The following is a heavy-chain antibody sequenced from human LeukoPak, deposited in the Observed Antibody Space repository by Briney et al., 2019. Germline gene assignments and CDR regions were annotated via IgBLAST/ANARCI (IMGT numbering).Heavy chain of an antibody. CDR3: ARDKRYFSGVYESFDY. Sequence: PSETLSLTCIVSGGSISSSSYYWHWIRQPPGKGLEWIGEINHSGSTNYNPSLKSRVTISLDTSKNQFSLRLRSVTAADTAVYYCARDKRYFSGVYESFDYWGQGTLVTVSS. CDR2: INHSGST. V-gene: IGHV4-39*07. J-gene: IGHJ4*02. CDR1: GGSISSSSYY. D-gene: IGHD3-9*01.